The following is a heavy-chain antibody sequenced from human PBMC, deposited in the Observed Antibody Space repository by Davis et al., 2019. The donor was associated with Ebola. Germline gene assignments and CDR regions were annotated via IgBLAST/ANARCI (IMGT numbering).Heavy chain of an antibody. J-gene: IGHJ4*02. V-gene: IGHV3-30*02. CDR1: GFTFSAYG. Sequence: GESLKISCAASGFTFSAYGMHWLRQATGKGLEWVAFIRYDGTETYYEDSVKGRFTISRDNSKNTVYLQMVNLRGEDTAVYYCANSFGAVTDSVGYWGQGTLVIVSS. CDR2: IRYDGTET. CDR3: ANSFGAVTDSVGY. D-gene: IGHD6-19*01.